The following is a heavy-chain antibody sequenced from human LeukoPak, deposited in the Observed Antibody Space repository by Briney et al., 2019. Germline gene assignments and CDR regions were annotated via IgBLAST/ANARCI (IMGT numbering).Heavy chain of an antibody. J-gene: IGHJ4*02. CDR2: INHRGST. V-gene: IGHV4-4*02. CDR1: GGSITSDNW. Sequence: SETLSLTCAVSGGSITSDNWWTWVRQPPGKGLEWIGEINHRGSTNYNPSLKSRVAMSVDKSKNQFSLKLSSVTAADTAVYFCARDSGRSADHPYFDYWGQGSLVTVSS. CDR3: ARDSGRSADHPYFDY.